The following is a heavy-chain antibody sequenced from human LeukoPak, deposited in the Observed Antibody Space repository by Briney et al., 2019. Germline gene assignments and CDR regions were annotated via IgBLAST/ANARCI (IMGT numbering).Heavy chain of an antibody. V-gene: IGHV1-69*01. J-gene: IGHJ5*02. CDR1: GGTFSSYA. CDR3: ASYSGRQPAYGWFDP. Sequence: SVKVSCKASGGTFSSYAISWVRQAPGQGLEWMGGIIPIFGTANYAQKFQGRVTITADESTSTAYMELSSLRSEDTAVYYCASYSGRQPAYGWFDPWGQGTLVSVSS. D-gene: IGHD6-19*01. CDR2: IIPIFGTA.